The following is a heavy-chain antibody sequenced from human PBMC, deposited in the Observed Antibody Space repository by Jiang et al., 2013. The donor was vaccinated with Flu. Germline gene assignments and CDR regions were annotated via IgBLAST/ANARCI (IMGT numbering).Heavy chain of an antibody. V-gene: IGHV5-51*03. CDR1: GYSFTSYW. J-gene: IGHJ4*02. D-gene: IGHD6-13*01. Sequence: KKPGESLKISCKGSGYSFTSYWIGWVRQMPGKGLEWMGIIYPGDSDTRYSPSFQGQVTISADKSISTAYLQWSSLKASDTAMYYCARRGTIYSSSWDPLDYWGQGTLVTVSS. CDR2: IYPGDSDT. CDR3: ARRGTIYSSSWDPLDY.